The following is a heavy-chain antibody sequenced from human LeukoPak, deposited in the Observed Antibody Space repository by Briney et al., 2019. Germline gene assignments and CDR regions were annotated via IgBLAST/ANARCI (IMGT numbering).Heavy chain of an antibody. D-gene: IGHD4-23*01. CDR1: GFTFSSYA. V-gene: IGHV3-23*01. CDR2: ISGSGDNT. J-gene: IGHJ4*02. Sequence: PRGSLRLSCAASGFTFSSYAMSWVRQAPGTGLEWVLAISGSGDNTYFADSVKGRFTISRDNSKNTLYLQMNSLRAEDTAVYYCAKDLNFDYGGNSWGQGTLVTVSS. CDR3: AKDLNFDYGGNS.